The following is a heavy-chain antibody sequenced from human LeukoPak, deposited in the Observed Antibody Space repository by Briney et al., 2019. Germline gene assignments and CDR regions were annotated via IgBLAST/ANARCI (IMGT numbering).Heavy chain of an antibody. J-gene: IGHJ3*02. CDR2: IYYSGAT. V-gene: IGHV4-59*11. CDR1: GGSISSHY. Sequence: SETLSLTCSVSGGSISSHYWSWLRQPPGKGPEWIGYIYYSGATNYNPSLISRVTISVDTSKNQFSLKVTSVTAADTAAYYCACDGTLDAFDIWGQGTMVTVSS. CDR3: ACDGTLDAFDI.